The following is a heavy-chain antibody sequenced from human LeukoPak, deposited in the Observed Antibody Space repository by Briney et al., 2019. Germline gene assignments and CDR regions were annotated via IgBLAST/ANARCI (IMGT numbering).Heavy chain of an antibody. Sequence: PGGSLRLSCAASGFTFSNTNMNWVRQAPGKGLKWVSFVSASSNYIYYADSVKGRFTISRDNSKSTLYLQMNSLRPEDTAVYYCVNFHKAADRSGWTPGVFWGQGTLVTVSS. V-gene: IGHV3-21*04. D-gene: IGHD6-19*01. CDR3: VNFHKAADRSGWTPGVF. CDR2: VSASSNYI. J-gene: IGHJ4*02. CDR1: GFTFSNTN.